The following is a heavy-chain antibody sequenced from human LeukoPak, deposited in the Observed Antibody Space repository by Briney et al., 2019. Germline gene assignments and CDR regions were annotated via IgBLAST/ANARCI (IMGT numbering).Heavy chain of an antibody. J-gene: IGHJ1*01. CDR3: ARGIPRPRATEYFQH. V-gene: IGHV4-59*01. Sequence: SETLSLTCTVSGGSISTYYWSWIRQPPGKGLEWIGYIYYSGSTHYNPSLKSRVTISVDTSKNQFSLKLSSVTAADTAVYYCARGIPRPRATEYFQHWGQGTLVTVSS. CDR1: GGSISTYY. CDR2: IYYSGST. D-gene: IGHD2-21*01.